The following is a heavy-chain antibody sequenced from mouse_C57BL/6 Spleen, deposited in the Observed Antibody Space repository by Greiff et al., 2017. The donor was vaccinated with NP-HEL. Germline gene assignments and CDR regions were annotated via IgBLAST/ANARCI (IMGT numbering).Heavy chain of an antibody. CDR1: GYTFTDYY. J-gene: IGHJ1*03. CDR3: ARYHYGSSYGYFDV. V-gene: IGHV1-76*01. D-gene: IGHD1-1*01. Sequence: QVQLKESGAELVRPGASVKLSCKASGYTFTDYYINWVKQRPGQGLEWIARIYPGSGNTYYNEKFKGKATLTAEKSSSTAYMQLSSLTSEDSAVYFCARYHYGSSYGYFDVWGTGTTVTVSS. CDR2: IYPGSGNT.